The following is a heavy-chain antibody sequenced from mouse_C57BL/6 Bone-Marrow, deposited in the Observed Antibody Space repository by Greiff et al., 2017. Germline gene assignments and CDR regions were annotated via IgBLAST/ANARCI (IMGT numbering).Heavy chain of an antibody. D-gene: IGHD1-1*01. CDR2: IYPRSGNT. CDR3: ARHGSSLWYFDV. J-gene: IGHJ1*03. V-gene: IGHV1-81*01. CDR1: GYTFTSYG. Sequence: VQLQQSGAELVRPGASVKLSCKASGYTFTSYGISWVKQRTGQGLEWIGEIYPRSGNTYYNEKFKGKATLTADKSSSTAYMELRSLTSEDSAVYFCARHGSSLWYFDVWGTGTTVTVSA.